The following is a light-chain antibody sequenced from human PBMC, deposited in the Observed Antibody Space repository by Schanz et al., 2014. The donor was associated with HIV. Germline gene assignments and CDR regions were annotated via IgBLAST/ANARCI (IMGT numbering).Light chain of an antibody. CDR2: GAS. V-gene: IGKV3-20*01. CDR3: QQYGSSRT. Sequence: EIVLTQSPGTLSLSPGERATLSCRASQSVSSSYLAWYQQKPGQAPRLLIYGASNRATDIPDRFGGSGSGTDFTLTISRLEPEDFAVYYCQQYGSSRTFGQGTKVEIK. CDR1: QSVSSSY. J-gene: IGKJ1*01.